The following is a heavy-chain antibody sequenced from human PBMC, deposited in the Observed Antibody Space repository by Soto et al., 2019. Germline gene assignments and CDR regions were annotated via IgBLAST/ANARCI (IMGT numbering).Heavy chain of an antibody. D-gene: IGHD3-3*01. Sequence: QERLVQSGAEVRKPGSSVKVSCNVTGGTSTRYAINWVRQAPGQGLEWMGGIVPMFGTSKYAQKFQGRVTITADTSTNIAYMELRSLRSEDTAVYYCTRGSEYDFWSGYLWGQGTLVSVSS. J-gene: IGHJ4*02. CDR1: GGTSTRYA. CDR2: IVPMFGTS. CDR3: TRGSEYDFWSGYL. V-gene: IGHV1-69*06.